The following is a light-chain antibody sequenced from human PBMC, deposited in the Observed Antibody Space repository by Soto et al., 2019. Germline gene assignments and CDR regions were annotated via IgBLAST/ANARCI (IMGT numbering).Light chain of an antibody. CDR1: SSDLGAYDY. CDR3: SSYANSGTSYV. CDR2: EVN. V-gene: IGLV2-14*01. Sequence: QSVLTQPASVSASPGQSITISCTGTSSDLGAYDYVSWYQHHPGKAPKLMIFEVNNRPSGVSHRFSGSKSGSTASLTISRLQAEDEADYYCSSYANSGTSYVFGTGTKVTVL. J-gene: IGLJ1*01.